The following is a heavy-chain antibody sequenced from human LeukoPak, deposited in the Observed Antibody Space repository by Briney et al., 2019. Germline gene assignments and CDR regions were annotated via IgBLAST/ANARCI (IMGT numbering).Heavy chain of an antibody. Sequence: NASETLSLTCTVSGGPISGASFYWSWIQQPPGKGLEWIAYIYYSGTTKYNPSLKSRVTISVDTSKNQFSLKLSSVTAADTAVYYCASLSNRYSPTDYWGQGTLVTVSS. CDR3: ASLSNRYSPTDY. CDR1: GGPISGASFY. D-gene: IGHD5-18*01. V-gene: IGHV4-61*01. CDR2: IYYSGTT. J-gene: IGHJ4*02.